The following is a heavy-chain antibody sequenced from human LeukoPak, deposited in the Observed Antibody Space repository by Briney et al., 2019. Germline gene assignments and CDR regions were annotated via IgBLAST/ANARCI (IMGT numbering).Heavy chain of an antibody. CDR3: ASAEAGLYFDY. CDR1: GGSISSYH. J-gene: IGHJ4*02. Sequence: SETLSLTCTVSGGSISSYHWSWIRQPPGKGLEWIGYIYYSGSTNYNPSLKSRVTISVDMSKNQFSLKLSSVTAADTAVYYCASAEAGLYFDYWGQGTLVTVSS. V-gene: IGHV4-59*01. D-gene: IGHD6-25*01. CDR2: IYYSGST.